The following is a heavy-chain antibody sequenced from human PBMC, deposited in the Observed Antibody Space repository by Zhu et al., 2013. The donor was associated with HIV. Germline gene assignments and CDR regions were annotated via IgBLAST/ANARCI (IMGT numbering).Heavy chain of an antibody. CDR3: ARSTRYSSSWTKTGKEGKCFDI. V-gene: IGHV1-46*01. CDR1: GYTFTSYY. CDR2: INPSGGST. D-gene: IGHD6-13*01. J-gene: IGHJ3*02. Sequence: QVQLVQSGAEVKKPGASVKVSCKASGYTFTSYYMHWVRQAPGQGLEWMGIINPSGGSTSYAQKFQGRVTMTRDTSTSTVYMELSSLRSEDTAVYYCARSTRYSSSWTKTGKEGKCFDIWGQGTSGHVSS.